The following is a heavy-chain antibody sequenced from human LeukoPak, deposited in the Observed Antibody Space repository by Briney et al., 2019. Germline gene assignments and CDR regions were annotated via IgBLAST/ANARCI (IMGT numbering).Heavy chain of an antibody. CDR1: GYTFTSYD. CDR3: ARTLHGIAAARIKPYYLDY. Sequence: EASVKVSCKASGYTFTSYDINWVRQATGQGLEWMGWMNPNSGNTGYAQKFQGRVTMTRNTSISTAYMELSSLRSEDTAVYYCARTLHGIAAARIKPYYLDYWGQGTLVTVSS. J-gene: IGHJ4*02. D-gene: IGHD6-13*01. V-gene: IGHV1-8*01. CDR2: MNPNSGNT.